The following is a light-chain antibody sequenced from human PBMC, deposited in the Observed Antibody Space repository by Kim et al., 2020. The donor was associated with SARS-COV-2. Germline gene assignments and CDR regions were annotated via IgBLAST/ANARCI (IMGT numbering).Light chain of an antibody. V-gene: IGKV4-1*01. CDR3: KQYYTTPIT. J-gene: IGKJ5*01. CDR2: WAS. CDR1: QSVLYKSNSKNY. Sequence: DIVMTQSPDSLAVSLGERATINCKSSQSVLYKSNSKNYLAWYQQKAGQPPKLLIHWASTRESGVPDRFSGSGSETDFALTISGLQAEDVASYYCKQYYTTPITFGQGTRLEIK.